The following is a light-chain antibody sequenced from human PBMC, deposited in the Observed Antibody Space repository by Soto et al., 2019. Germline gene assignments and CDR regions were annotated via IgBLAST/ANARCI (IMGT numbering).Light chain of an antibody. CDR1: QSVSNNY. Sequence: EIVLTQSPGTLSLSPGERATLSCRASQSVSNNYIAWYQQKPGQAPRLLIYGASNRATGIPDRFSGSGSGTDFTLTISRLEPEDFAVYYCQQYGSSGTFGQGTKVDI. CDR2: GAS. J-gene: IGKJ1*01. CDR3: QQYGSSGT. V-gene: IGKV3-20*01.